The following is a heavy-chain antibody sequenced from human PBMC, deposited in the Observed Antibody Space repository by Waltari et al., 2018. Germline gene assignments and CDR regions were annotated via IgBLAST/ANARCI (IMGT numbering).Heavy chain of an antibody. V-gene: IGHV4-34*01. CDR2: INHSGIT. J-gene: IGHJ4*02. Sequence: QVQLQQWGAGLLKPSETLSLTCAVYGGSFSGYYWSWIRQPPGKGLEWIGEINHSGITNYNPSLKRRVTIAVDTSKNQFSLKLSSVTAADTAVYYCARDSGSYDYWGQGTLVIVSS. D-gene: IGHD1-26*01. CDR3: ARDSGSYDY. CDR1: GGSFSGYY.